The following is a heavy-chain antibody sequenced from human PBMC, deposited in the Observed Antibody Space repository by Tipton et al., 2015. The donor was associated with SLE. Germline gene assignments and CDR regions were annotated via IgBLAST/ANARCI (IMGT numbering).Heavy chain of an antibody. CDR3: ARALGDAGSYSGMDV. Sequence: SLRLSCAASGFTFSNYVMHWVRQAPGKGLEWVAVISYDGNNKYYADSVKGRFTISRDNSRNTLYLQMNSLRPEDTAVYYCARALGDAGSYSGMDVWGQGPTVTASS. CDR1: GFTFSNYV. J-gene: IGHJ6*02. D-gene: IGHD1-26*01. CDR2: ISYDGNNK. V-gene: IGHV3-30*04.